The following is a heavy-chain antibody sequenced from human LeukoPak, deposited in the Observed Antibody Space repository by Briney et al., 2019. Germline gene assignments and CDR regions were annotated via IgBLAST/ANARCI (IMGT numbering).Heavy chain of an antibody. Sequence: GGSLRLSCAASGFTFSTYWMHWVRQAPGKGLVWVSATNTDGSDTSYADSVKGRFTISRDNARNTLYLQMNSLRAEDTAMYYCVRGCNFGVRFGDNWGQGTLVTVSS. V-gene: IGHV3-74*01. J-gene: IGHJ4*02. CDR1: GFTFSTYW. D-gene: IGHD3-3*01. CDR2: TNTDGSDT. CDR3: VRGCNFGVRFGDN.